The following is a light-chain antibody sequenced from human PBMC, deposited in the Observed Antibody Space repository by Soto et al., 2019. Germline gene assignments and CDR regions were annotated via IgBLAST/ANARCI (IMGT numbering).Light chain of an antibody. Sequence: DIVMTQSPDSLAVSLGERATINCKSSQRVLYSSNNKNYLAWYQQKPGQPPKLLIYWASSRESGVPDRFSGSGSGTDFTLTIGSLQAEDVAVYYCQQYYITPITFGQGTRLEIK. CDR3: QQYYITPIT. V-gene: IGKV4-1*01. CDR2: WAS. J-gene: IGKJ5*01. CDR1: QRVLYSSNNKNY.